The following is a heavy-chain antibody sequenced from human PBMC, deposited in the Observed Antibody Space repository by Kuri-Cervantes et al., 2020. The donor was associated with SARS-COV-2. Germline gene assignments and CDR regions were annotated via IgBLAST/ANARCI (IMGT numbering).Heavy chain of an antibody. D-gene: IGHD1-7*01. CDR3: AKDMRGTRTYFDY. Sequence: SVKVSCKASGGTFSSYAISWVRQAPGQGLEWMGGIIPIFGTANYAQKFQGRVTITTDESTSTAYMELSSLRAEDTAVYYCAKDMRGTRTYFDYWGQGTLVTVSS. V-gene: IGHV1-69*05. J-gene: IGHJ4*02. CDR2: IIPIFGTA. CDR1: GGTFSSYA.